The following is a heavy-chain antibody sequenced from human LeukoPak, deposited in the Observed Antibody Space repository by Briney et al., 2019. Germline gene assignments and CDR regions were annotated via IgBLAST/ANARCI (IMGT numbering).Heavy chain of an antibody. CDR3: AKGGLGYYYDSSGYYPFGY. CDR1: GFTFSSYG. CDR2: IRYDGSNK. V-gene: IGHV3-30*02. Sequence: PGGSLRLSCAASGFTFSSYGMHWVRQAPGKGLEWVAFIRYDGSNKYYADSVKGRFTISRDNSKNTLYLQMNSLRAEDTAVYYCAKGGLGYYYDSSGYYPFGYWGQGTLVTVSS. D-gene: IGHD3-22*01. J-gene: IGHJ4*02.